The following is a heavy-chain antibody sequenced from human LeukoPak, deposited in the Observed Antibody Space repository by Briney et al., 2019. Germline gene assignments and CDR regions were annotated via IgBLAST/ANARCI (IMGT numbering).Heavy chain of an antibody. CDR1: GFTFSDHA. D-gene: IGHD1-26*01. CDR2: VGIAADT. Sequence: GGSLRLSCAASGFTFSDHAMHWVRRAPGKGLEWVSAVGIAADTFYPGSVKGRFTISRENAKNSLYLQMNSLRVEDTAVYYCVRQKKSHGNFDYWGQGTLVTVSS. CDR3: VRQKKSHGNFDY. V-gene: IGHV3-13*01. J-gene: IGHJ4*02.